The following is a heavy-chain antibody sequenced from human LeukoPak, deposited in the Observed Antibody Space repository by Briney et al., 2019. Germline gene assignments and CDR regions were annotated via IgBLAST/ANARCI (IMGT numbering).Heavy chain of an antibody. D-gene: IGHD2-15*01. CDR3: AREFPLGYCSGGSCYPVYFDY. Sequence: PSETLSLTCTVSGGSISSYYWSWIRQPAGKGLEWIGRIYTSGSTNYNPSLKSRVTMSVDTSKNQFSLKLNSVTAADTAVYYCAREFPLGYCSGGSCYPVYFDYWGQGTLVTVSS. CDR2: IYTSGST. CDR1: GGSISSYY. V-gene: IGHV4-4*07. J-gene: IGHJ4*02.